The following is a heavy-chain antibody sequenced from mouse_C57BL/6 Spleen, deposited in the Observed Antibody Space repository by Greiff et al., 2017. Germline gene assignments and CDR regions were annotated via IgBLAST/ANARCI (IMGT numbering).Heavy chain of an antibody. CDR3: TRDDYDDVLYYFDY. CDR2: IYPGNSDT. V-gene: IGHV1-5*01. J-gene: IGHJ2*01. CDR1: GYTFTSYW. D-gene: IGHD2-4*01. Sequence: EVKLKQSGTVLARPGASVKMSCKTSGYTFTSYWMHWVKQRPGQGLEWIGAIYPGNSDTSYNQKFKGKAKLTAVTSASTAYMELSSLTNEDSAVYYCTRDDYDDVLYYFDYWGQGTTLTVSS.